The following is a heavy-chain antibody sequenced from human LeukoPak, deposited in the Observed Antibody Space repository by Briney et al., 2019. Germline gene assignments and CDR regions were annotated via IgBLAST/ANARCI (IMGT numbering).Heavy chain of an antibody. CDR1: GNSFGDYY. CDR2: IYYSGSI. Sequence: ASETLSLTCTVSGNSFGDYYWSWIRQPAGKGLEWIGYIYYSGSINYNPSLKSRVIISVDKSKNQFSLKLTSVTAADTAVYYCARLQLRHCSRTSCANEFDYWGQGTLVTVSS. V-gene: IGHV4-59*01. J-gene: IGHJ4*02. D-gene: IGHD2-2*01. CDR3: ARLQLRHCSRTSCANEFDY.